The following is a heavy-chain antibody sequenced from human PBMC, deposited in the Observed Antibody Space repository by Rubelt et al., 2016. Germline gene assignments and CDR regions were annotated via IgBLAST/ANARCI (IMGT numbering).Heavy chain of an antibody. J-gene: IGHJ4*02. V-gene: IGHV3-7*04. Sequence: DSVKGRFTISRDNAKNSLYLQMNSLRAEDTAVYYCTRDLPTYSSSSMFDYWGQGTLVTVSS. D-gene: IGHD6-6*01. CDR3: TRDLPTYSSSSMFDY.